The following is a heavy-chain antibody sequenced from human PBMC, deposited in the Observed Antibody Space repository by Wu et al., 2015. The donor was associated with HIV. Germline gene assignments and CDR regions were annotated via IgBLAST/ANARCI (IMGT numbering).Heavy chain of an antibody. V-gene: IGHV1-69*05. Sequence: HVQLVQFGAEVKKPGSSVKVTCKASGDSFTSYAISWVRQAPGQGLEWMGGINPLFGTTKYAQIFQGRVTITTDESTSTAYMRLTSLRSEDTAVYYCASPRSPGFSSAWPTYFDYWGQGTLVTVSS. CDR1: GDSFTSYA. D-gene: IGHD6-19*01. J-gene: IGHJ4*02. CDR2: INPLFGTT. CDR3: ASPRSPGFSSAWPTYFDY.